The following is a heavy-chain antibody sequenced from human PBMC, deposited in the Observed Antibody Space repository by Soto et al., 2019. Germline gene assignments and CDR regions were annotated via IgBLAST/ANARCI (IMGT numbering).Heavy chain of an antibody. V-gene: IGHV1-18*01. CDR3: AREVTDIVVVPAATGYYYYYYYMDV. Sequence: ASVKLSCKASGYTFTSYGISCVRQAPGQGLEWMGWISAYNGNTNYAQKLQGRVTMTTDTSTSTAYMELRSLRSDDTAVYYCAREVTDIVVVPAATGYYYYYYYMDVWGKGTTVTVSS. CDR2: ISAYNGNT. D-gene: IGHD2-2*01. J-gene: IGHJ6*03. CDR1: GYTFTSYG.